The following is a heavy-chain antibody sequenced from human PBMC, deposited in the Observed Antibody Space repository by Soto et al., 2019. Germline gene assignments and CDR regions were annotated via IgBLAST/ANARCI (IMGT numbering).Heavy chain of an antibody. J-gene: IGHJ4*02. Sequence: GGSLRLSCAASGFTVSSNYMSWVRQAPGKGLEWVSVIYSGGSTYYADSVKGRSTISRDNSKNTLYLQMNSLRAEDTAVYYCARSYYDILTGYYSDYWGQGTLVTVSS. CDR1: GFTVSSNY. CDR3: ARSYYDILTGYYSDY. CDR2: IYSGGST. D-gene: IGHD3-9*01. V-gene: IGHV3-53*01.